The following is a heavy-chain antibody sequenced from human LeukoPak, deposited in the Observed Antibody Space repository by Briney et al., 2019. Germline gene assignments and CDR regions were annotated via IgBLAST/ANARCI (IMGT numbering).Heavy chain of an antibody. CDR1: GFTFSSYG. D-gene: IGHD6-13*01. J-gene: IGHJ6*03. V-gene: IGHV3-30*02. CDR3: ARVTAADKQYYYYYYMDV. Sequence: PGGSLRLSCAASGFTFSSYGMHWVRQAPGKGLEWVAFIRYDGSNKYYADSVKGRFTISRDNSKNTLYLQMNSLRAEDTAVYYCARVTAADKQYYYYYYMDVWGKGTTVTVSS. CDR2: IRYDGSNK.